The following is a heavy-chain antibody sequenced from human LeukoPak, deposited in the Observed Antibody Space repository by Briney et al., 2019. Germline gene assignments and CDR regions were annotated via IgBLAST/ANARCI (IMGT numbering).Heavy chain of an antibody. D-gene: IGHD4-17*01. CDR1: GYTFTSYD. Sequence: GASVKVSCKASGYTFTSYDINWVRQATGQGLEWMGWMNPNSGNTGYAQKFQGRVTITADESTSTAYMELSSLRSEDTAVYYCATGDYHFDYWGQGTLVTVSS. CDR2: MNPNSGNT. J-gene: IGHJ4*02. V-gene: IGHV1-8*01. CDR3: ATGDYHFDY.